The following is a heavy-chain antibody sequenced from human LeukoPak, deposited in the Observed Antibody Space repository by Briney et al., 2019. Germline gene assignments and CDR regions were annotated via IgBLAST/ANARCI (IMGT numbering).Heavy chain of an antibody. Sequence: GGSLRLSCAASGFTVSSNYMSWLRQAPGKGLEWVSVIYSGGNTYYADSVKGRFTISRHNSKNTPYLQMNSLRAEDTAVYYCARDSLIAAPYGMDVWGQGTTVTVSS. D-gene: IGHD6-6*01. CDR2: IYSGGNT. V-gene: IGHV3-53*04. CDR1: GFTVSSNY. J-gene: IGHJ6*02. CDR3: ARDSLIAAPYGMDV.